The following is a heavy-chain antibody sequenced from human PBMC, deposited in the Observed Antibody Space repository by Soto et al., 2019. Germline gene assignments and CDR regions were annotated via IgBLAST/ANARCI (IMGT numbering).Heavy chain of an antibody. D-gene: IGHD6-19*01. Sequence: QVQLVQSGAEVKKPGASVKVSCKASGYTFTSYDINWVRQATGQGLERMGWMNPNSGNTGYAQKFQGRVTRTRNTSISTAYMELSSLRSEDTAVYYCARDHSSGWYGPYYYYGMDVWGQGTTVTVSS. V-gene: IGHV1-8*01. CDR1: GYTFTSYD. CDR3: ARDHSSGWYGPYYYYGMDV. J-gene: IGHJ6*02. CDR2: MNPNSGNT.